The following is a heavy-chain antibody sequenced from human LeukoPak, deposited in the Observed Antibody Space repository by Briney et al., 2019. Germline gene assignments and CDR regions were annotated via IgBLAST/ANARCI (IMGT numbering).Heavy chain of an antibody. CDR1: GYTFTSYY. CDR2: INLNSGST. CDR3: VRGMTTAFYDY. Sequence: ASVKVSCKASGYTFTSYYMQWVRQAPGQGLEWMGIINLNSGSTNYAQKFQGRVTMTRDTSTSTVYMELSSLRSEDTAVYYCVRGMTTAFYDYWGQGTLVTVSS. D-gene: IGHD1-14*01. V-gene: IGHV1-46*01. J-gene: IGHJ4*02.